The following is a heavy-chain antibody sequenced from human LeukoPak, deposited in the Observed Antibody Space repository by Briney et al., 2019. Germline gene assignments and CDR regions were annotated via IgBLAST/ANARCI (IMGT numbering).Heavy chain of an antibody. CDR3: ARDDDGMDV. V-gene: IGHV1-2*02. CDR1: GYTFTGYY. Sequence: ASVKVSCKGSGYTFTGYYMHWVRQAPAQGLEWMGWINLKSGGTNYAQKFQGRVTMTRDTSISTAYMELSRLTSDDTAVYYCARDDDGMDVWGQGTTVTVSS. CDR2: INLKSGGT. J-gene: IGHJ6*02.